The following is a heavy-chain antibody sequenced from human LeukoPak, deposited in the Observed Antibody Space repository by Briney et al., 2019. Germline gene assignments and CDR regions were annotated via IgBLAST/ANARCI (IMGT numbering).Heavy chain of an antibody. J-gene: IGHJ4*02. D-gene: IGHD3-22*01. V-gene: IGHV4-34*01. Sequence: SETLSLTCAVYGGSFSGYYWSWIRQPPGKGLEWIGEINHSGSTNYNPSLKSRVTISVDTSKDQFSLKLTSVTAADTAVYYCARDDSGYLVYWGQGTLVTVSS. CDR1: GGSFSGYY. CDR2: INHSGST. CDR3: ARDDSGYLVY.